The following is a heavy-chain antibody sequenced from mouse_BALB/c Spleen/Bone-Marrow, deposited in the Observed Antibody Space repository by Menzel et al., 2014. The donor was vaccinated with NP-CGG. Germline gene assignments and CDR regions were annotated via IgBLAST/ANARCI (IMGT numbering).Heavy chain of an antibody. CDR3: AFYYYGSGLFAY. J-gene: IGHJ3*01. V-gene: IGHV14-3*02. CDR2: IDPANGNT. Sequence: VQLQQSGAELVKPGASVKLSCTASGFNIKDTYMHWVKQRPEQGLEWIGRIDPANGNTKYDPKFQGKATITADTSSNTAYLQLSSLTSEDTAVYYCAFYYYGSGLFAYWGQGTLVTVSA. CDR1: GFNIKDTY. D-gene: IGHD1-1*01.